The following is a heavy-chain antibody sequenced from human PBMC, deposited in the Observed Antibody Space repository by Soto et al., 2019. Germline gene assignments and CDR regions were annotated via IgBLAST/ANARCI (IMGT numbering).Heavy chain of an antibody. CDR1: GGSISSSIYY. V-gene: IGHV4-39*01. CDR2: IYYSGST. D-gene: IGHD1-7*01. Sequence: SETLSLTCTVSGGSISSSIYYWGWIRQPPGKGLEWIGSIYYSGSTYYNPSLKSRVTISVDTSKNQFSLKLSSVTAADTAVYYCARGGQLELRWSYGMDVWGQGTTVTVSS. CDR3: ARGGQLELRWSYGMDV. J-gene: IGHJ6*02.